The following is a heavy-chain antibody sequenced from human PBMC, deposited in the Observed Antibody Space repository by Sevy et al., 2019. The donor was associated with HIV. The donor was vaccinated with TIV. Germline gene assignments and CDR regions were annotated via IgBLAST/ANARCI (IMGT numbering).Heavy chain of an antibody. CDR2: IKSKTDGGTT. Sequence: GGSLRLSCAASGFTFSNAWMSWVRQAPRKGLEWVGRIKSKTDGGTTDYAAPVKGRFTISRDDSKNTLYLQMNSLKTEDTAVYYCTTDQMGYDYSNYYYYYYMDVWGKGTTVTVSS. D-gene: IGHD4-4*01. CDR1: GFTFSNAW. V-gene: IGHV3-15*01. J-gene: IGHJ6*03. CDR3: TTDQMGYDYSNYYYYYYMDV.